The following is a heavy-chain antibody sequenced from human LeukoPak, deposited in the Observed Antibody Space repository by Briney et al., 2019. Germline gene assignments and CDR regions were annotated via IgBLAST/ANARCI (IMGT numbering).Heavy chain of an antibody. V-gene: IGHV4-34*01. D-gene: IGHD3-22*01. Sequence: KPSETLSLTCAVYGGSFSGYYWSWIRQPPGKGLEWMGKINHGGSTNYNPSLKSRVTISVDTSKNQFSLKLSSVTAADTAVYYGARAPDRITMIVVVIAKDAFDIWGQGTMVTVSS. CDR1: GGSFSGYY. CDR3: ARAPDRITMIVVVIAKDAFDI. J-gene: IGHJ3*02. CDR2: INHGGST.